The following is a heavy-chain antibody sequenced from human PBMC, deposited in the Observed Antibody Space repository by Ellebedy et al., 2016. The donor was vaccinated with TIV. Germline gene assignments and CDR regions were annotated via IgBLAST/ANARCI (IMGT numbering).Heavy chain of an antibody. V-gene: IGHV1-2*02. CDR3: ARDEVVGANRGYQFYGMDV. CDR2: INPNSGGT. J-gene: IGHJ6*02. Sequence: ASVKVSCKASGHTFRGYYIHWVRQAPGQGLEWMGWINPNSGGTKYAQKFQGRVTMTTGTSISTAYMELSRLRSDDTAMYYCARDEVVGANRGYQFYGMDVWGLGTTVTVSS. CDR1: GHTFRGYY. D-gene: IGHD1-26*01.